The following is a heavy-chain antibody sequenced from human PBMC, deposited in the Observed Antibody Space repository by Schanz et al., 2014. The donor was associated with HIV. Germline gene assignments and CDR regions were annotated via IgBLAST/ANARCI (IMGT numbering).Heavy chain of an antibody. Sequence: QVQLVGSGGGVVQPGQSLRLSCAASGFPFSDYYMSWVRQAPGKGLEWLSYMSGSGRTFYYADSVKGRFTISRDNSKNTLFLQMNSLRGEDTAVYYCARVANWDYYGMDVWGRGTTVTVSS. V-gene: IGHV3-11*04. CDR1: GFPFSDYY. CDR2: MSGSGRTF. J-gene: IGHJ6*02. CDR3: ARVANWDYYGMDV. D-gene: IGHD3-16*01.